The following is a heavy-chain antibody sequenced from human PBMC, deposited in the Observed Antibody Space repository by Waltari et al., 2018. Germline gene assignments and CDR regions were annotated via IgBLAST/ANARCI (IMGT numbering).Heavy chain of an antibody. CDR2: INEDESEK. Sequence: EVQLVESGGGLVQPGGSLRLSCVASGFTFSWHWMSWLRQAPGEGMEWVANINEDESEKFYADSVKGRVTISRDNAKNSLYLQMNSLRVEDTAYYYCARDMGIYTNYAAYWGQGTLVTVSS. D-gene: IGHD4-4*01. J-gene: IGHJ4*02. CDR3: ARDMGIYTNYAAY. V-gene: IGHV3-7*01. CDR1: GFTFSWHW.